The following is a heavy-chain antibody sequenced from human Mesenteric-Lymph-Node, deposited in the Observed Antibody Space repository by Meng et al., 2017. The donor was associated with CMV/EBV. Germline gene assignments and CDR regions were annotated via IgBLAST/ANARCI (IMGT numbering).Heavy chain of an antibody. CDR2: IIPILGIA. J-gene: IGHJ5*02. CDR1: GGTFNSYT. V-gene: IGHV1-69*02. Sequence: QVQLVQSGAEVKKPGSSPTVSSKASGGTFNSYTISWVRQAPGQGLEWMGRIIPILGIANYAQKFQGRVTITADKSTSTAYMELSSLRSEDTAVYYCAGGIAAAGSRWFDPWGQGTLVTVSS. CDR3: AGGIAAAGSRWFDP. D-gene: IGHD6-13*01.